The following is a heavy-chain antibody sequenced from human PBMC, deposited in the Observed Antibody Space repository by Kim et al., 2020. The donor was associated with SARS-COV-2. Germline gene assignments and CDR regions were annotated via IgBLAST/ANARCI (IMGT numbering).Heavy chain of an antibody. J-gene: IGHJ4*02. CDR1: GFTFSDYR. V-gene: IGHV3-48*01. CDR3: VRDGRPGICYPELAS. Sequence: GGSLRLSCVAFGFTFSDYRMNWVRQAPGKGLEWLSFISNDDGGIYYADSVRGRFTVSRDDAKNSLYLQMNSLTVDDTAAYYCVRDGRPGICYPELASWGPGTLVTVSS. D-gene: IGHD2-15*01. CDR2: ISNDDGGI.